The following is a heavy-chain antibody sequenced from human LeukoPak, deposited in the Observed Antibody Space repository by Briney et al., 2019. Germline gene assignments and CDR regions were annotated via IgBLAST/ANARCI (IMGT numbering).Heavy chain of an antibody. CDR1: GGSISSSSYY. D-gene: IGHD3-22*01. CDR2: FYYGGNT. CDR3: ARVARSYYDSSGYSP. V-gene: IGHV4-39*07. J-gene: IGHJ5*02. Sequence: SETLSLTCSVSGGSISSSSYYWGWIRQPPGKGLEWIGSFYYGGNTYYNPSLKSRVTISVDTSKNQFSLKLSSVTAADTAVYYCARVARSYYDSSGYSPWGQGTLVTVSS.